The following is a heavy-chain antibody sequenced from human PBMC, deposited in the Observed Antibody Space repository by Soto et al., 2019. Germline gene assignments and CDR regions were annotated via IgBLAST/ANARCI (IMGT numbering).Heavy chain of an antibody. J-gene: IGHJ4*02. V-gene: IGHV3-21*01. D-gene: IGHD5-12*01. CDR2: ISSSSSYI. Sequence: PGGSLRLSCAASGFTFSSYSMSWVRQAPGKGLEWVSSISSSSSYIYYADSVKGRFTISRDNAKNSLYLQMNSLRAEDTAVYYCARDGYSGYERYYFDYWGQGTLVTVSS. CDR1: GFTFSSYS. CDR3: ARDGYSGYERYYFDY.